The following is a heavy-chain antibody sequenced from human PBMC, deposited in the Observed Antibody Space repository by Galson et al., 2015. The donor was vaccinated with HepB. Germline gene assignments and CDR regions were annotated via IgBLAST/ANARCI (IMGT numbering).Heavy chain of an antibody. J-gene: IGHJ6*02. V-gene: IGHV3-21*01. CDR1: GFTFSSYS. CDR2: ISSSSSYI. D-gene: IGHD5-12*01. Sequence: SLRLSCAASGFTFSSYSMNWVRQAPGKGLEWVSSISSSSSYIYYADSVKGRFTISRDNAKNSLYLQMNSLRAEDTAVYYCARVMGATTRGYYYGMDVWGQGTTVTVSS. CDR3: ARVMGATTRGYYYGMDV.